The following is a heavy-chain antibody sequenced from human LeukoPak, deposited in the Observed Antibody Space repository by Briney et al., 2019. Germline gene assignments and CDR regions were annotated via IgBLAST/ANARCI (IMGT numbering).Heavy chain of an antibody. V-gene: IGHV3-23*01. D-gene: IGHD2-2*01. CDR1: GFTFSSYA. J-gene: IGHJ4*02. Sequence: PGGSLRLSCAASGFTFSSYAMSWVRQAPGKGLEWVSAISGSGGSTYYADSVEGRFTISRDNSKNTLYLQMNSLRAEDTAVYYCACDQLPRDGYWGQGTLVTVSS. CDR2: ISGSGGST. CDR3: ACDQLPRDGY.